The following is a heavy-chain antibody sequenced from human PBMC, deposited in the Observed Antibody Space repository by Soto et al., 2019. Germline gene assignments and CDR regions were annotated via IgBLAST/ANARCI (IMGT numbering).Heavy chain of an antibody. J-gene: IGHJ4*02. D-gene: IGHD3-3*01. Sequence: GESLKISCGASGFTFRTAWMNWVRQAPGKGLEWVGHVKDSGATDYAAPVKGRFIISRDDSKNTVYLQMTSLRTEDSAIYYCAADTPGFGQGEFEYWGQGALVTVSS. CDR1: GFTFRTAW. CDR3: AADTPGFGQGEFEY. V-gene: IGHV3-15*01. CDR2: VKDSGAT.